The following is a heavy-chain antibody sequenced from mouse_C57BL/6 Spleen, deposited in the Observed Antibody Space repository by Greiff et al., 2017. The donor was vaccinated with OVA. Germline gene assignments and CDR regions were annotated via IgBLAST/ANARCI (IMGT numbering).Heavy chain of an antibody. J-gene: IGHJ2*01. CDR2: INYDGSST. Sequence: EVKLMESEGGLVQPGSSMKLSCTASGFTFSDYYMAWVRQVPEKGLEWVANINYDGSSTYYLDSLKSRFIISRDNAKNILYLQMSSLKSEDTATYYCARDRGNYEEHDYFDYWGQGTTLTVSS. CDR1: GFTFSDYY. V-gene: IGHV5-16*01. D-gene: IGHD2-1*01. CDR3: ARDRGNYEEHDYFDY.